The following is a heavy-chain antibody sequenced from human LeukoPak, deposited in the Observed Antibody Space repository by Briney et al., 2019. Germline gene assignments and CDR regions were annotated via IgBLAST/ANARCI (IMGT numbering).Heavy chain of an antibody. J-gene: IGHJ6*03. CDR1: GYTFSSYG. D-gene: IGHD6-19*01. CDR3: ARVQGYSSGWYYYYMDV. Sequence: GASVKVSCKASGYTFSSYGISWVRQAPGQGREWMGWISAYNGNTKYVQKFQGRVTMTTDTSTSTAYMELRSLRSDDTAVYYCARVQGYSSGWYYYYMDVWGKGTTVTVSS. CDR2: ISAYNGNT. V-gene: IGHV1-18*01.